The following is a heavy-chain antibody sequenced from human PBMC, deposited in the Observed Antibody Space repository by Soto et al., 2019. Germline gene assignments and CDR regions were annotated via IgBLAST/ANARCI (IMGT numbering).Heavy chain of an antibody. V-gene: IGHV3-30*04. D-gene: IGHD6-6*01. CDR2: ISSDGRNT. J-gene: IGHJ4*02. Sequence: LRLSCSASLFTFRSHAMHCFRQAPGKGLEWVAVISSDGRNTYYADSVKGRFTISRDNSKNTLFLQMNSLGAADTAVYYCARDSAGSSLSYFDYWGQGTLVTVSS. CDR1: LFTFRSHA. CDR3: ARDSAGSSLSYFDY.